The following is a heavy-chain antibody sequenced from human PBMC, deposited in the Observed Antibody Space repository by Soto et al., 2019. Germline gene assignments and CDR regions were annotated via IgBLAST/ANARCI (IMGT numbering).Heavy chain of an antibody. CDR3: ARDKGEAYAMDV. J-gene: IGHJ6*02. CDR1: RFTFSTYS. V-gene: IGHV3-48*02. D-gene: IGHD3-16*01. Sequence: PGGSLRLSCAASRFTFSTYSMNWVRQAPGKGLEWVSFISARSRTVHYADSVKGRFTISRDNAKSSLYLQMNSLRDEDTAVYYCARDKGEAYAMDVWGQGTTVTVSS. CDR2: ISARSRTV.